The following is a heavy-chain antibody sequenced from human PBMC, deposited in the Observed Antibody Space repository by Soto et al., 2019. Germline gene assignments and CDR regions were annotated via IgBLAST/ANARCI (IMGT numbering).Heavy chain of an antibody. D-gene: IGHD2-2*01. V-gene: IGHV3-23*01. CDR3: PKSSHIPSEAYLQH. Sequence: XGSLRLSCAASVFTFSVYAMSCVRHSPGKGLEWVSAISSNGGRTFYADSLRGRFTISRDNSKSALYLQMNNLRAEDTAIYYCPKSSHIPSEAYLQHWAPATLGNVSS. CDR2: ISSNGGRT. J-gene: IGHJ1*01. CDR1: VFTFSVYA.